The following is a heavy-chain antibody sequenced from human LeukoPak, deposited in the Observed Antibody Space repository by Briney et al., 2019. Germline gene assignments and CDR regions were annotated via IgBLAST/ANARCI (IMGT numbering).Heavy chain of an antibody. J-gene: IGHJ3*01. V-gene: IGHV3-23*01. CDR1: GFTFSSYA. Sequence: QPGGSLRLSCAASGFTFSSYAMSWVRQAPGKGLEWVSAISGSGGSTYYADSVKGRFTISRDNSKNTLSLQMNSLGAEDTATYYCAKDLQERGYSYSTFYEAFEVWGQGTVVTVSS. CDR3: AKDLQERGYSYSTFYEAFEV. D-gene: IGHD5-18*01. CDR2: ISGSGGST.